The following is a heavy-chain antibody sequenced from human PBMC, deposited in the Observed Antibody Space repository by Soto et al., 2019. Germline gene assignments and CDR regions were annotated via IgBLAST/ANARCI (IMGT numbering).Heavy chain of an antibody. Sequence: GGSLRLSCAASGFSLSTYEMNWVRQAPGKGLEWVSSISSSSSYIYYADSVKGRFTVSRDNAKNSLYLQMNSLRAEDTAVYYCARDISSADYTDEYYYYYGMDVWGQGTTVTVSS. D-gene: IGHD6-25*01. CDR2: ISSSSSYI. J-gene: IGHJ6*02. CDR1: GFSLSTYE. V-gene: IGHV3-21*01. CDR3: ARDISSADYTDEYYYYYGMDV.